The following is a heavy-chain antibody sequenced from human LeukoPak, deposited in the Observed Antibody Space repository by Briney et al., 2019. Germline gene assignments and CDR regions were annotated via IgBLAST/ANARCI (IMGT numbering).Heavy chain of an antibody. V-gene: IGHV1-24*01. CDR1: GYSLTELS. CDR2: FDPADGET. CDR3: ATYDSSGYMDF. J-gene: IGHJ4*02. D-gene: IGHD3-22*01. Sequence: ASVTVSCKVSGYSLTELSIQWVRQAPGKGLERMGGFDPADGETIYAQTFQGRLTTTEDTSIDTAYMELSSLRSEDTAVYFCATYDSSGYMDFWGQGTLVTVSS.